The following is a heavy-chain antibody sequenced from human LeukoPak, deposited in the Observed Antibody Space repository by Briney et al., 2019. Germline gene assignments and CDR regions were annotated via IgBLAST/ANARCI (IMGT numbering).Heavy chain of an antibody. CDR3: ARVSSRRLPPSYSYDRRNYFDY. Sequence: SETLSLTCAVYGGSFSGYYWSWIRQPPGKGLEWIGEINHSGSTNYNPSLKSRVTISVDTSKNQFSLKLSSVTAADTAVYYCARVSSRRLPPSYSYDRRNYFDYWGQGTLVTVSS. V-gene: IGHV4-34*01. D-gene: IGHD3-22*01. CDR1: GGSFSGYY. CDR2: INHSGST. J-gene: IGHJ4*02.